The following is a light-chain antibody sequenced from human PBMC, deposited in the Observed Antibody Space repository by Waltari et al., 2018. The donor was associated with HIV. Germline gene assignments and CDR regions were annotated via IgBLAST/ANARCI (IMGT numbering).Light chain of an antibody. CDR1: QSVSSSY. V-gene: IGKV3-20*01. CDR2: GAS. J-gene: IGKJ4*01. Sequence: SLSPGERATLSCRASQSVSSSYLAWYQQKPGQAPRLLIYGASSRATGIPDRFSGSGSGTDFTLTISRLEPEDFAVYYCQQYGSSRPLTFGGGTKVEIK. CDR3: QQYGSSRPLT.